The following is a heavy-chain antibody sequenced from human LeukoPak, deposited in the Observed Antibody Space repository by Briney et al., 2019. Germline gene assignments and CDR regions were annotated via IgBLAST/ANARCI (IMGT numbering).Heavy chain of an antibody. J-gene: IGHJ5*02. Sequence: SVTVSFKASGGTFSIYTINWVRQAPGQGLEWMGGSIPIFDRTNYARNFQGRVTITTDKSTTTVYMELTSLSSDDTAVYYCSGDLNWHHDSWGRGTLVTVSS. CDR2: SIPIFDRT. CDR3: SGDLNWHHDS. D-gene: IGHD3-16*01. CDR1: GGTFSIYT. V-gene: IGHV1-69*05.